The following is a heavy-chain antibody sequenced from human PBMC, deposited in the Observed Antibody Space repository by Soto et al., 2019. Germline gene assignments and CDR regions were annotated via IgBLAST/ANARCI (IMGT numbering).Heavy chain of an antibody. Sequence: ASVKVSCKASGGTFSSYAISWVRQAPGQGLEWMGGIIPIFGTANYAQKFQGRVTITADESTSTAYMELSSLRSEDTAVYYCARDLPAVRGSGSYGLDYWGQGTLVTVSS. V-gene: IGHV1-69*13. CDR2: IIPIFGTA. CDR1: GGTFSSYA. D-gene: IGHD3-10*01. J-gene: IGHJ4*02. CDR3: ARDLPAVRGSGSYGLDY.